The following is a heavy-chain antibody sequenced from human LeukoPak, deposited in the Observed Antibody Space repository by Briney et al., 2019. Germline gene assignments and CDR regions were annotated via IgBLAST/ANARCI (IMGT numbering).Heavy chain of an antibody. CDR3: ARDFLRSGIARGFDP. D-gene: IGHD6-13*01. CDR2: INPSGGST. V-gene: IGHV1-46*01. CDR1: GYTFTSYY. J-gene: IGHJ5*02. Sequence: ASVKVSCKASGYTFTSYYMHWVRQAPGQGLEWMGIINPSGGSTSYAQKFQGRVTMTRDMSTSTVYMELSSLRSEDTAVYYCARDFLRSGIARGFDPWGQGTLVTVSS.